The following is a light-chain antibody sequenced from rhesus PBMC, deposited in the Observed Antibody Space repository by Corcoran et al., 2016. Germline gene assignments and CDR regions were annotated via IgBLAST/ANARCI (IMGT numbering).Light chain of an antibody. CDR1: ENVNNY. CDR2: KAS. CDR3: QHNYGTPYS. V-gene: IGKV1-74*01. Sequence: DIQMTQSPSSLSASVGDRVTITCRTSENVNNYLNWYQQKPGKAPNLLIYKASTLQCGVPSRFSGSGSGTDYTFTISSLQSEDVATYYCQHNYGTPYSFGQGTKVEIK. J-gene: IGKJ2*01.